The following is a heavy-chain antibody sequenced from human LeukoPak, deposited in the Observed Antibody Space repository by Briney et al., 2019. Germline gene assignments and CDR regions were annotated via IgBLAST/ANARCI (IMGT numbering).Heavy chain of an antibody. CDR2: IKPDGTTK. V-gene: IGHV3-7*01. J-gene: IGHJ4*02. Sequence: GGSLRLSCAASGFPFSSYSMTWVRQAPGKGLEWVANIKPDGTTKFYVDSVKGRFTISRDNALNSLYLQMNSLRAEDTALYYCARKRPNYFDYWGQGTLVTVSS. CDR3: ARKRPNYFDY. CDR1: GFPFSSYS.